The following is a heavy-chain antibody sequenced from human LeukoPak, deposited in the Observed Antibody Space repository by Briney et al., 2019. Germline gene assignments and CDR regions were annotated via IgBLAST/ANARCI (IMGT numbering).Heavy chain of an antibody. J-gene: IGHJ4*02. CDR1: GYTFTSYG. CDR3: AKDEADYGGGQSEELIFGY. Sequence: EASVKVSCKASGYTFTSYGISWVRQAPGQGLEWMGWISAYNGNTNYAQKLQGRVTMTTDTSTSTAYMELRSLRSDDTAVYYCAKDEADYGGGQSEELIFGYWGQGTLVTVSS. V-gene: IGHV1-18*04. D-gene: IGHD4-23*01. CDR2: ISAYNGNT.